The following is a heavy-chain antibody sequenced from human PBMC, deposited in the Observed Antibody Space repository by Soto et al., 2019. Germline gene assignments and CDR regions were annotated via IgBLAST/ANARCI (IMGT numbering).Heavy chain of an antibody. J-gene: IGHJ4*02. V-gene: IGHV1-8*01. CDR3: VALAR. D-gene: IGHD6-6*01. Sequence: QVQLVQSGTEVKKPGASVKVSCKPSGYTFINYDINWVLQATGQGPEWMGFLTPSTGKTGYARRFQGRLTLTSDTSTGTAYMALRGLTSADTAVYYCVALARWGQGSLVAVSS. CDR1: GYTFINYD. CDR2: LTPSTGKT.